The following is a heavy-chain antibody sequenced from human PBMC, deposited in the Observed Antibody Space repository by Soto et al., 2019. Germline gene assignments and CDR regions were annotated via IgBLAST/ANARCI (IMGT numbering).Heavy chain of an antibody. V-gene: IGHV4-30-2*01. CDR3: DREPLDFWSGYSNWFDP. CDR2: IYHSGST. Sequence: PSETLSLTCAVSGGSISSGGYSWSWIRQPPGKGLEWIGYIYHSGSTYYNPSLKSRVTISVDRSKNQFSLKLSSVTAADTDVYYCDREPLDFWSGYSNWFDPWGQGTLVTVSS. CDR1: GGSISSGGYS. D-gene: IGHD3-3*01. J-gene: IGHJ5*02.